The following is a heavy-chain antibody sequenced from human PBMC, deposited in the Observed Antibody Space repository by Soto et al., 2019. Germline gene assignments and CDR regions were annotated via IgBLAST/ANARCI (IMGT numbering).Heavy chain of an antibody. V-gene: IGHV3-9*01. CDR1: GVTFDDYA. CDR2: INWNSGSI. J-gene: IGHJ1*01. Sequence: GGSLRLSCAASGVTFDDYAMHWVRQVPGKGLEWVSGINWNSGSIGYGDSVKGRFAISRDNAKNSLHLQMNSLSAEDTAFYYCVKDESINWYSGHFRHWGQGTLVTV. D-gene: IGHD6-13*01. CDR3: VKDESINWYSGHFRH.